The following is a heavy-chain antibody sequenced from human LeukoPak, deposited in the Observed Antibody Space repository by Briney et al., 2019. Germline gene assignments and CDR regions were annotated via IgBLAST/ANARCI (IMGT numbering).Heavy chain of an antibody. V-gene: IGHV3-43*02. D-gene: IGHD2-21*02. Sequence: PGGSLRLSCAASGFTFDDYAMHWVRQAPGKGLEWVSLISGDGGGTDYADSVKGRFTISRDNSKNTLYLQMNSLRAEDTAVYYCAKDGDQDAFDIWGQGTTVTVSS. CDR3: AKDGDQDAFDI. J-gene: IGHJ3*02. CDR2: ISGDGGGT. CDR1: GFTFDDYA.